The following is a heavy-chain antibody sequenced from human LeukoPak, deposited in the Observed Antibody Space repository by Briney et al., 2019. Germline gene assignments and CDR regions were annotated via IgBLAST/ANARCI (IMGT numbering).Heavy chain of an antibody. J-gene: IGHJ5*02. D-gene: IGHD6-19*01. CDR3: ARGRRVSSEGFDP. CDR2: INHSGST. Sequence: SETLSLTCAVYGGSFSGYYWSWIRQPPGKGLEWIGEINHSGSTNYNPSLKSRVTISVDTSKNQFSLKLSSVTAADTAVYYCARGRRVSSEGFDPWGQGPLVTVSS. V-gene: IGHV4-34*01. CDR1: GGSFSGYY.